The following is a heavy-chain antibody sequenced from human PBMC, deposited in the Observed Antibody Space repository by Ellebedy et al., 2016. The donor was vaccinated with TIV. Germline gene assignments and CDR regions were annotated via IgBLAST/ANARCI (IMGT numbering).Heavy chain of an antibody. CDR1: GFTFRSYS. V-gene: IGHV3-48*02. D-gene: IGHD3-10*01. J-gene: IGHJ4*02. Sequence: GESLKISXAVSGFTFRSYSMNWVRQAPGKGLEWVSYISSSSSTIYYADSVKGRFTTSRDNAKNSLYLQMNSLRDEDTAVYYCARRSYYNLDYWGQGTLVTVSS. CDR2: ISSSSSTI. CDR3: ARRSYYNLDY.